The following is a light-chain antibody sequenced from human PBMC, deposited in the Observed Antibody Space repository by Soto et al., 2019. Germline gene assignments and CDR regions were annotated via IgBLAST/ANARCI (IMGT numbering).Light chain of an antibody. CDR2: VNS. J-gene: IGLJ2*01. V-gene: IGLV1-40*01. CDR1: SSNIGAGYD. CDR3: QSYDSSLSAVV. Sequence: QSVLTQPPSVSGAPGQRVTISCTGSSSNIGAGYDVHWYQQLPGTAPKLLIYVNSNRPSGVTDRFSGSKSGTSASLAITGLXXEDXXXYYCQSYDSSLSAVVFGGGTKLTVL.